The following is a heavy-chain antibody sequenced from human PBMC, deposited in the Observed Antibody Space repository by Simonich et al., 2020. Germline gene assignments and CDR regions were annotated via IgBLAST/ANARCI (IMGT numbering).Heavy chain of an antibody. D-gene: IGHD1-1*01. J-gene: IGHJ3*02. CDR2: NNHSGNT. V-gene: IGHV4-34*01. CDR3: ARGKGWKNAFDI. CDR1: GGSFSGYY. Sequence: QVQLQQWGAGLLKPSETLSLTCAVYGGSFSGYYWSWIRQPPGKGREWIGENNHSGNTNYNPSLNSRVTISVDTSKNQFSLKLSSVTAADTAVYYCARGKGWKNAFDIWGQGTMVTVSS.